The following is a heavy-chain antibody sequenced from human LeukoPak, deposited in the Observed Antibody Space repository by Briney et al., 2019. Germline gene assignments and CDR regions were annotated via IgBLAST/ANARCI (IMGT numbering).Heavy chain of an antibody. D-gene: IGHD6-19*01. CDR1: GGTFSSYA. CDR3: ARDASAGTPEYFQH. Sequence: SVKVSCKASGGTFSSYAISWVRQAPGQGLEWMGRIIPIFGIADYAQKFQGRVTITADKSTSTAYMELSSLRSEDTAVYYCARDASAGTPEYFQHWGQGTLVTVSS. CDR2: IIPIFGIA. J-gene: IGHJ1*01. V-gene: IGHV1-69*04.